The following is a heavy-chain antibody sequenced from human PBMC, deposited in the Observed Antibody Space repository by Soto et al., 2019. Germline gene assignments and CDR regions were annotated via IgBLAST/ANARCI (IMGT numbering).Heavy chain of an antibody. V-gene: IGHV4-39*01. CDR3: ARLNGYCISTNCHGYYGMDV. CDR2: MYSSENT. D-gene: IGHD2-2*03. CDR1: GGFVSSSSYS. J-gene: IGHJ6*02. Sequence: PSETLSLTCSVSGGFVSSSSYSWGWIRQSPGKGLEWIGTMYSSENTYYNPSLLSRVTISVDTSKNEFSLRLSSVAAADTAVYYCARLNGYCISTNCHGYYGMDVWGQGNTVTVSS.